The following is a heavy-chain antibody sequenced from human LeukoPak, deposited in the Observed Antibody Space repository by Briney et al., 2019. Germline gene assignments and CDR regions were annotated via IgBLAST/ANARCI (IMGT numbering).Heavy chain of an antibody. CDR2: ISWNSAIV. D-gene: IGHD3-16*01. V-gene: IGHV3-9*01. Sequence: GRSLRLSCAASGFTFDDYAMHWVRQAPGKGLEWVSGISWNSAIVGYADSVKGRFTISRDNAKKSLYLQMNSLRTEDTALYYCAKDMGVVMVMNYFDNRGQGALGTVSS. CDR3: AKDMGVVMVMNYFDN. J-gene: IGHJ4*02. CDR1: GFTFDDYA.